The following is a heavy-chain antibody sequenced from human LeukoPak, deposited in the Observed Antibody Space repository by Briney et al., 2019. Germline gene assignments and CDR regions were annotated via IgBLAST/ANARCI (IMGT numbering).Heavy chain of an antibody. CDR1: GYTFTGYY. CDR2: INPNSGGT. V-gene: IGHV1-2*02. CDR3: ARDLGYCSSTSCYPWFDP. J-gene: IGHJ5*02. Sequence: ASVKVSCKASGYTFTGYYMHWVRQAPGQGLEWMGWINPNSGGTNYAQKFQGRVTMTRDTSISTAYMELSRLRSDDTAVYYCARDLGYCSSTSCYPWFDPWGRGTLVTVSS. D-gene: IGHD2-2*01.